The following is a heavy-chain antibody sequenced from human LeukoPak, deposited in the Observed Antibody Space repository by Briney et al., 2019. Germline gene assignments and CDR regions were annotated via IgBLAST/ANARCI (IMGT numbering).Heavy chain of an antibody. D-gene: IGHD2-2*02. J-gene: IGHJ6*02. Sequence: SSETLSLTCAVYGGSFSGYYWSWIRQPPGKGLEWIGEINRSGSTNYNPSLKSRVTISVDTSKNQFSLKLSSVTAADTAVYYCARGRALYYYYYGMDVWGQGTTVTVSS. V-gene: IGHV4-34*01. CDR2: INRSGST. CDR1: GGSFSGYY. CDR3: ARGRALYYYYYGMDV.